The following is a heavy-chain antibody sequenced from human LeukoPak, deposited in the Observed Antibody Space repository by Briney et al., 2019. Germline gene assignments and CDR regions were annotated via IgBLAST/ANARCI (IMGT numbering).Heavy chain of an antibody. CDR1: GYTFTGYY. J-gene: IGHJ6*02. Sequence: GASVKVSCKASGYTFTGYYLHWVRQAPGQGLEWMGRLNPNSGDTDYAQKFQGRVTMTRDTSISTAYLELSRLKSDDTAMYYCATNEPVVSYYSYYGMDVWGQGTTVTVSS. D-gene: IGHD2-2*01. V-gene: IGHV1-2*06. CDR2: LNPNSGDT. CDR3: ATNEPVVSYYSYYGMDV.